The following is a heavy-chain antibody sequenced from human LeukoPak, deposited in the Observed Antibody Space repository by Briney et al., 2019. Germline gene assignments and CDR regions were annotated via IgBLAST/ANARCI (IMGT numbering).Heavy chain of an antibody. CDR3: AREGWFGELFFDAFDI. CDR2: IKSDGSST. V-gene: IGHV3-74*01. CDR1: GFTFSSYW. D-gene: IGHD3-10*01. Sequence: PGGSLRLSCAASGFTFSSYWMNWVRQAPGKGLVWVSRIKSDGSSTSYADSVKGRFTISRDNAKNTLYLQMNSLRAEDTAVYYCAREGWFGELFFDAFDIWGQGTMVTVSS. J-gene: IGHJ3*02.